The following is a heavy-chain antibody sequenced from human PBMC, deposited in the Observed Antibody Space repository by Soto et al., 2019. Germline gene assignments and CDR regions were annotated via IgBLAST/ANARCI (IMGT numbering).Heavy chain of an antibody. J-gene: IGHJ4*02. D-gene: IGHD5-12*01. Sequence: SETLSLTCAVYGGSFSGYYWSWIRQPPGKGLEWIGEINHSGSTNYNPSLKSRVTISVDTSKNQFSLKLSSVTAADTAVYYCARGMATIAAPLDYFDYWGQGTLVTVSS. CDR2: INHSGST. V-gene: IGHV4-34*01. CDR1: GGSFSGYY. CDR3: ARGMATIAAPLDYFDY.